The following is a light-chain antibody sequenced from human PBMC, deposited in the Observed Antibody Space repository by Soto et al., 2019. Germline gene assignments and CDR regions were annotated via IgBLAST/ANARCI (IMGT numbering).Light chain of an antibody. J-gene: IGKJ5*01. CDR1: QSIRSL. Sequence: DIHMTQSPSSLSASLGDRVTITSRASQSIRSLLAWYQQKPGKAPKVLIYDASSLGSGVPSRFSGSGSGTEFTLTISSLQPDDFATYFCQQYQTYSTFGQGTRLEIK. CDR2: DAS. V-gene: IGKV1-5*01. CDR3: QQYQTYST.